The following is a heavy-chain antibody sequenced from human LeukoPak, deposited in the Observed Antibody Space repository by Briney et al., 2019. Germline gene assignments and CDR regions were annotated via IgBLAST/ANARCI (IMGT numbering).Heavy chain of an antibody. D-gene: IGHD2-15*01. Sequence: ASVKVSCKVSGYTLTELSMHWVRQAPGKGLEWMGGFDPGNGATIYAQNFQGRVTMTEDTSTDTAYLELSSLTSEDTAMYYCAAGGIYSLLDYWGQGTLVTVSS. CDR1: GYTLTELS. CDR2: FDPGNGAT. J-gene: IGHJ4*02. CDR3: AAGGIYSLLDY. V-gene: IGHV1-24*01.